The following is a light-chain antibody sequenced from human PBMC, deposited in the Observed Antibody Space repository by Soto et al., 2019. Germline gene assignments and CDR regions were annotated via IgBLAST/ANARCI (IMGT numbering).Light chain of an antibody. CDR1: QIINTY. CDR3: QQSYSSLYT. V-gene: IGKV1-39*01. Sequence: DIQMTQSPSSLSASVGDRATITCRARQIINTYLNWYQQKPGKPPKLLIFGASSLRSGVPSRFSGTGSGTDFTLTINSLQPDDFATYYCQQSYSSLYTFGQGTKLEIK. CDR2: GAS. J-gene: IGKJ2*01.